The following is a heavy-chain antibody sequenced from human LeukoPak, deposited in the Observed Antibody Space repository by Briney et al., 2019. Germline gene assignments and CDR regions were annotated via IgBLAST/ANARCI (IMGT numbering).Heavy chain of an antibody. D-gene: IGHD3-22*01. CDR1: GFTFSDYY. Sequence: GGSLRLSCAASGFTFSDYYMSWIRQAPGKGLEWVSYISSSSSYTNYADSVKGRFTISRDNAKNSLYLQMNSLRAEDTAVYYCARDKGDFHTSGSLFVFGGQGTLVTVSS. V-gene: IGHV3-11*06. J-gene: IGHJ4*02. CDR3: ARDKGDFHTSGSLFVF. CDR2: ISSSSSYT.